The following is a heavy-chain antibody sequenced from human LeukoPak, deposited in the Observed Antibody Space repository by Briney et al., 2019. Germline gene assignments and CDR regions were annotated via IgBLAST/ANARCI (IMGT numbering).Heavy chain of an antibody. CDR3: ARDFSAPSAAAGNFDY. Sequence: SQTLSLTCAISGNSVSSNSAAWNWIRQSPSRGLEWLGRTYYRSKWYNDYAVSVKSRITINPDTSKNQFSLQLNSVTPEDTAVYYCARDFSAPSAAAGNFDYWGQGTLVTVSS. V-gene: IGHV6-1*01. J-gene: IGHJ4*02. CDR2: TYYRSKWYN. CDR1: GNSVSSNSAA. D-gene: IGHD6-13*01.